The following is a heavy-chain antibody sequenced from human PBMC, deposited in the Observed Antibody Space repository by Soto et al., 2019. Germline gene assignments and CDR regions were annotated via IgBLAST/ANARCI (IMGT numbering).Heavy chain of an antibody. D-gene: IGHD5-12*01. CDR1: GGTFSNYP. V-gene: IGHV1-69*01. CDR3: ASEKRWLQFPSPVYYYGMDV. Sequence: QVQLLQSGAEVKKPGSSVKVSCKASGGTFSNYPISWVRQAPGQGLEWMGGIIPIFGTTNYAQKFQGRVKITADESTSTAYMELSSLRSEDTAVYYCASEKRWLQFPSPVYYYGMDVWGQGTTVTVSS. CDR2: IIPIFGTT. J-gene: IGHJ6*02.